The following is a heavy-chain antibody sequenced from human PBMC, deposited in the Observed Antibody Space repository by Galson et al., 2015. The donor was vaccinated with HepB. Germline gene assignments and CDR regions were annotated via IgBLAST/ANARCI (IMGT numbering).Heavy chain of an antibody. Sequence: SLRLSCAASGFTFSSYAMSWVRQAPGKGLEWVSAISGSGGSTYYADSVKGRFTISRDNSKNTLYLQMNSLRAEDTAVYYCAKGGIGPYYYYGMDVWGQGTTVTVSS. D-gene: IGHD1-1*01. CDR1: GFTFSSYA. CDR3: AKGGIGPYYYYGMDV. V-gene: IGHV3-23*01. CDR2: ISGSGGST. J-gene: IGHJ6*02.